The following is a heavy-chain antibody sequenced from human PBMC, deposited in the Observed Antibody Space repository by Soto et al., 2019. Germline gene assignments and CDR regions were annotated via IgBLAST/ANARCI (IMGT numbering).Heavy chain of an antibody. J-gene: IGHJ6*02. CDR1: GYSFTSYW. V-gene: IGHV5-10-1*01. CDR3: ARGLIDYGDYYYYYYGMDV. Sequence: AGESLKISCKGSGYSFTSYWISWVRQMPGKGLEWMGRIDPSDSYTNYGPPFQGHVTISADKSISTAYLQWSSLKASDTAMYYCARGLIDYGDYYYYYYGMDVWGQGTTVTVSS. D-gene: IGHD4-17*01. CDR2: IDPSDSYT.